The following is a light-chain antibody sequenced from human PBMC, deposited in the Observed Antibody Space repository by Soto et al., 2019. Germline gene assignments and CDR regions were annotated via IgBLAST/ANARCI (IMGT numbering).Light chain of an antibody. Sequence: QSVLTQPPSVSEAPRQRVTISCSGSGSNVGNNAVSWYQHLPGKAPKLLIYYDDLLSSGVSGRFSGSKSGTSASLAISGLQSEDEADYYCAAWDDSLKGVVFGGGTKVTVL. CDR1: GSNVGNNA. V-gene: IGLV1-36*01. CDR3: AAWDDSLKGVV. J-gene: IGLJ2*01. CDR2: YDD.